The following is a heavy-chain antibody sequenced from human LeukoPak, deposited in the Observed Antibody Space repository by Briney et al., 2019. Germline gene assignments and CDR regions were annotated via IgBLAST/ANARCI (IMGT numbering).Heavy chain of an antibody. Sequence: QPGGSLRLSCAASGFAFSSYGMHWVRQAPGKGLEWVAVIWYDGSNKYYADSVKGRFTISRDNSKNTLYLQMNSLRAEDTAVYYCARDRYGDYLRGGLYFDYWGQGTLVTVSS. J-gene: IGHJ4*02. V-gene: IGHV3-33*01. CDR3: ARDRYGDYLRGGLYFDY. D-gene: IGHD4-17*01. CDR2: IWYDGSNK. CDR1: GFAFSSYG.